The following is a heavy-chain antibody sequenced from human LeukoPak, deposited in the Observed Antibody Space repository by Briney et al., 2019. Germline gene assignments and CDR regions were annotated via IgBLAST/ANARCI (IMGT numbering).Heavy chain of an antibody. V-gene: IGHV4-59*08. CDR2: IYYTGST. Sequence: PSETLSLTCTVSGGSISSYYWSWIRQPPGKGLEWIGFIYYTGSTNYNPSLKSRVTISVDTSKNQFSLKLSSVTAADTAVYYCARVAKGYVDGFDYWGQGTLVTVSS. CDR3: ARVAKGYVDGFDY. J-gene: IGHJ4*02. D-gene: IGHD2-2*01. CDR1: GGSISSYY.